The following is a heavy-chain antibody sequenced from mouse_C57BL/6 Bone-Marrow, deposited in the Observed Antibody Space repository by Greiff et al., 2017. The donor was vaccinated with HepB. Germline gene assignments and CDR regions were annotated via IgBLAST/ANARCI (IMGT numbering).Heavy chain of an antibody. V-gene: IGHV1-55*01. J-gene: IGHJ4*01. CDR2: IYPGSGST. CDR3: AREREIYYYAMDY. Sequence: VQLQQSGAELVKPGASVKMSCKASGYTFTSYWITWVKQRPGQGLEWIGDIYPGSGSTNYNEKFKSKATLTVDTSSSTAYMQLSSLTSEDSAVYYCAREREIYYYAMDYWGQGTSVTVSS. CDR1: GYTFTSYW.